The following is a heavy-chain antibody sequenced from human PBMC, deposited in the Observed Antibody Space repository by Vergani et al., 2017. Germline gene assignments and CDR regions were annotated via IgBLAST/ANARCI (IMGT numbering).Heavy chain of an antibody. CDR1: GFTFSNAW. V-gene: IGHV3-15*07. Sequence: EVQLVESGGGLVKPGGSLRLSCAASGFTFSNAWMNWVRQAPGKGLEWVGRIKSKTDGGTTDYAAPVKGRFTISRDDSKNTLYLQMNSLKTEDTAVYYCTLTYYYDSSGYYYWGQGTLVTGSS. D-gene: IGHD3-22*01. J-gene: IGHJ4*02. CDR2: IKSKTDGGTT. CDR3: TLTYYYDSSGYYY.